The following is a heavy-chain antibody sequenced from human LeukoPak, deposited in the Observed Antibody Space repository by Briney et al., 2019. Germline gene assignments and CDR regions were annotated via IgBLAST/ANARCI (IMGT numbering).Heavy chain of an antibody. CDR3: ATLATGTPKWGPEIDY. J-gene: IGHJ4*02. Sequence: GGSLRLSCAASGFTFSSYAMSWVRQAPGKGLEWVSAISGSGGSTYYADSVKGRFTISRDNSKNTLYLQMNSLRAEDTAVYYCATLATGTPKWGPEIDYWGQGTLVTVSS. CDR1: GFTFSSYA. D-gene: IGHD1-1*01. V-gene: IGHV3-23*01. CDR2: ISGSGGST.